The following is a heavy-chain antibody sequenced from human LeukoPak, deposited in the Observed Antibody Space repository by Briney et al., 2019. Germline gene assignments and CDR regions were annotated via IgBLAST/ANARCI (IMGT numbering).Heavy chain of an antibody. D-gene: IGHD6-19*01. CDR1: GFTVSSNY. J-gene: IGHJ4*02. CDR3: AKDGGAVAGGDFDY. CDR2: IYSGGDT. Sequence: GSLRLSCAASGFTVSSNYMNWVRQAPGKGLEWVSIIYSGGDTYYADSVKGRFTISRDNSKNTLYLQMNSLRAEDTAVYYCAKDGGAVAGGDFDYWGQGTLVTVSS. V-gene: IGHV3-53*01.